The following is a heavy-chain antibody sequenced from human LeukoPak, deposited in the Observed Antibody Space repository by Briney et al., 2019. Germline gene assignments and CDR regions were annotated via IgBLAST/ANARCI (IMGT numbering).Heavy chain of an antibody. CDR3: ARVTGEHYYYYMDV. Sequence: GGSLRLSCAASGFTFSNYWMSWVRQPPGKGLEWVANIKQDGSEKYYVDSVKGRFTISRDNAKNSLYLQMNSLRAEDTAVYYCARVTGEHYYYYMDVWGKGTTVTVSS. CDR2: IKQDGSEK. CDR1: GFTFSNYW. D-gene: IGHD7-27*01. J-gene: IGHJ6*03. V-gene: IGHV3-7*01.